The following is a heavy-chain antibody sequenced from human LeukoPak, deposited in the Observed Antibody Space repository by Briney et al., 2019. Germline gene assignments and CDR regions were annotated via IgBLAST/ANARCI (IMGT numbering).Heavy chain of an antibody. CDR1: GGSISSGGYY. D-gene: IGHD6-13*01. CDR2: IYYSGST. Sequence: SQTLSLTCTVSGGSISSGGYYWSWIRQHPGKGLEWIGYIYYSGSTYYNPSLKSRVTISVDTSKNQFSLKLSSVTAADTAVYYCAREGAPREGGSWYSFVWFDPWGQGTLVTVSS. V-gene: IGHV4-31*03. J-gene: IGHJ5*02. CDR3: AREGAPREGGSWYSFVWFDP.